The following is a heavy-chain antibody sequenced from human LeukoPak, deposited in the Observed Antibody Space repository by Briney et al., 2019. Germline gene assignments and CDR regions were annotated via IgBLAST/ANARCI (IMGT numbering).Heavy chain of an antibody. CDR3: ARGQDY. CDR2: ISYDGSIK. V-gene: IGHV3-30-3*01. Sequence: PGRSLRLSCAASGFTFSSYAMHWVRQAPGKGLEWVAFISYDGSIKYYADSVKGRFTVSRDNSKNTLYLQMNSLRAEDTAVYYCARGQDYWGQGTLVTVSS. CDR1: GFTFSSYA. J-gene: IGHJ4*02.